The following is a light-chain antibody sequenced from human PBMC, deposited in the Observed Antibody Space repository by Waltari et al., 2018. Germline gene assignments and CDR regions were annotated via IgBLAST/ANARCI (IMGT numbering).Light chain of an antibody. CDR3: QQRSNWPLT. Sequence: DIVFTHSPATLSLSPGESSTLSCRASQSVSSYLAWYQQKPGQAPRLLIYDASNRATGIPARFSGSGSGTDFTLTISSLEPEDFAVYYCQQRSNWPLTFGGGTQVEIK. CDR2: DAS. J-gene: IGKJ4*01. V-gene: IGKV3-11*01. CDR1: QSVSSY.